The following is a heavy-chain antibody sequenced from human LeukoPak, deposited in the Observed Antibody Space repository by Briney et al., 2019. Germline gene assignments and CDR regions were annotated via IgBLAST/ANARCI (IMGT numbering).Heavy chain of an antibody. CDR2: FDPEDGET. CDR1: GYTLTKLS. D-gene: IGHD2-15*01. CDR3: ATARVSGPLYYYYGMDV. J-gene: IGHJ6*02. Sequence: ASVKVSCKVSGYTLTKLSMHWVRQAPGKGLEWMGGFDPEDGETIYAQKFQGRVTMTEDTSTDTAYMELSSLRSEDTAVYYCATARVSGPLYYYYGMDVWGQGTTVTVSS. V-gene: IGHV1-24*01.